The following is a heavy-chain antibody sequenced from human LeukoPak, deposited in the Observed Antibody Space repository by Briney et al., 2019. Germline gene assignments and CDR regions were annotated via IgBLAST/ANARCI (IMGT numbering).Heavy chain of an antibody. CDR1: GDSVSSNSAA. CDR2: TYYRSKWYN. D-gene: IGHD5-12*01. Sequence: PSQTLSLTCAFSGDSVSSNSAARNWIRQSPSRGLEWLGRTYYRSKWYNDYAESVKSRVSVNPDTSKNQLSLQLNSVTPEDTAVYYCAREWLQAGFDIWGQGTMVTVSS. V-gene: IGHV6-1*01. J-gene: IGHJ3*02. CDR3: AREWLQAGFDI.